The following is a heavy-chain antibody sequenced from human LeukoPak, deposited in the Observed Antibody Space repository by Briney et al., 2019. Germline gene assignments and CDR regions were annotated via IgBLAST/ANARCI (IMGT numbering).Heavy chain of an antibody. CDR1: GYSFTSYG. Sequence: GESLKISCKGSGYSFTSYGISWVRQAPGQGLEWMRWISAYNGNTNYAQKLQGRVTMTTDTSTSTAYMELRSLRSDDTAVYYCARRVRYYYGSGSYYEYYFDYWGQGTLVTVSS. CDR2: ISAYNGNT. J-gene: IGHJ4*02. CDR3: ARRVRYYYGSGSYYEYYFDY. D-gene: IGHD3-10*01. V-gene: IGHV1-18*01.